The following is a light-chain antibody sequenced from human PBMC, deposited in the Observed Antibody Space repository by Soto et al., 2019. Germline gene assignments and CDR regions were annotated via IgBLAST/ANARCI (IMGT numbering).Light chain of an antibody. CDR2: GNT. CDR1: TSNIGAGYD. V-gene: IGLV1-40*01. J-gene: IGLJ7*01. Sequence: QSVLTQPPSVSGAPGQRVTISCTGSTSNIGAGYDVHWYQHLPGTAPKLLIYGNTNRPSGVPDRFSGSKSGTSASLAITGLQAEDEGDYFCQSYDSSLTVMFGGGTQLTVL. CDR3: QSYDSSLTVM.